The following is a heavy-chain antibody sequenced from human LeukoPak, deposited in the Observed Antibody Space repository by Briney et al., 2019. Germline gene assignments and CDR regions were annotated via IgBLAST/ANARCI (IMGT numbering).Heavy chain of an antibody. Sequence: GGSLRLSCAASGFTFSGYGMNWVRQAPGKGLEWVSYISSNSRSIDYADSVKCRFTISRDNAKNSLYLQMNSLRAEDTAMYYCARGGAARPDYWGQGTLVTVSS. D-gene: IGHD6-6*01. CDR3: ARGGAARPDY. V-gene: IGHV3-48*01. CDR1: GFTFSGYG. CDR2: ISSNSRSI. J-gene: IGHJ4*02.